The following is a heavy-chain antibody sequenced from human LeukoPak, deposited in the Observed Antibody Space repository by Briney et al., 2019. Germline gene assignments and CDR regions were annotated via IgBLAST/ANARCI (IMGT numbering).Heavy chain of an antibody. CDR2: INHNSGGT. Sequence: ASVKVSCKASGYTFTGYFMYWVRQAPGQGLEWMGWINHNSGGTNYAQKFQGRVTMTRDTSISTAYMELSRLRSDDTAVYYCARVGAGGVYSGYDFDYWGQGTLVTVSS. V-gene: IGHV1-2*02. J-gene: IGHJ4*02. CDR3: ARVGAGGVYSGYDFDY. D-gene: IGHD5-12*01. CDR1: GYTFTGYF.